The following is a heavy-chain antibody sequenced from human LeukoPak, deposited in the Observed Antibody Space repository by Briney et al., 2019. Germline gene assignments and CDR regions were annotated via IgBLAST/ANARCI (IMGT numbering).Heavy chain of an antibody. CDR3: ARVAGDGYPDY. D-gene: IGHD5-24*01. Sequence: GESLKISCKGSGYSFTNYWIGWVRQMPGKGLEWMGIIYPGDSATRYSPSFQGQVTISADKSISTAYLQWSSLKASDTDMYFCARVAGDGYPDYWGQGTLVTVSS. CDR2: IYPGDSAT. J-gene: IGHJ4*02. V-gene: IGHV5-51*01. CDR1: GYSFTNYW.